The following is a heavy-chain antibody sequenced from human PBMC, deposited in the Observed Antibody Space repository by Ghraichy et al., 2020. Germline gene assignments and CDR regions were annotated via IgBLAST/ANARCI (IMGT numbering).Heavy chain of an antibody. D-gene: IGHD1-26*01. CDR2: IYSGGST. Sequence: GGSLRLSCAASGFTVSSNYMSWVRQAPGKGLEWVSVIYSGGSTCYADSVKGRFTISRDNSKNTLYLQMNSLRAEDTAVYYCARDRIWGGSYYFDYWGQGTLVTVSS. J-gene: IGHJ4*02. V-gene: IGHV3-53*01. CDR1: GFTVSSNY. CDR3: ARDRIWGGSYYFDY.